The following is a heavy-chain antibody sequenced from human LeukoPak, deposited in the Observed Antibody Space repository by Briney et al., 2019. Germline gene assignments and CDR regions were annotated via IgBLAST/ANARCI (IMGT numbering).Heavy chain of an antibody. J-gene: IGHJ6*02. CDR2: IWYDGSNK. CDR3: AGVGFHCSSTSCYAYYYYGMDV. V-gene: IGHV3-33*01. Sequence: SCKASGYTFTSYYMHWVRQAPGKGLEWVAVIWYDGSNKYYADSVKGRFTISRDNSKNTLYLQMNSLRAEDTAVYYCAGVGFHCSSTSCYAYYYYGMDVWGQGTTVTVSS. CDR1: GYTFTSYY. D-gene: IGHD2-2*01.